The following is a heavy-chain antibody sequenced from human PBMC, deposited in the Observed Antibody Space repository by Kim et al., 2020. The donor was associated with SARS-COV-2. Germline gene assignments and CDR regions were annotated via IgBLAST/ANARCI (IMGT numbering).Heavy chain of an antibody. J-gene: IGHJ4*02. Sequence: GGSLRLSCAAYGFTFSSYSMNWVRKAPGKGLEWVSYISSSSSTIYYADSVKGRFTISRDNAKNSLYLQMNSLRDEDTAVYYCASEIGYCSSTSCYLAVTTGCRGDSWGQGTLVTVSS. CDR1: GFTFSSYS. D-gene: IGHD2-2*01. V-gene: IGHV3-48*02. CDR3: ASEIGYCSSTSCYLAVTTGCRGDS. CDR2: ISSSSSTI.